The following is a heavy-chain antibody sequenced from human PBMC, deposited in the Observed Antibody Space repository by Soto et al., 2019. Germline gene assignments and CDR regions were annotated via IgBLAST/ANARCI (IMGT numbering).Heavy chain of an antibody. CDR2: IYYSGST. Sequence: SETLSLTCTVSGGSISSSSYYWGWIRQPPGKGLEWIGSIYYSGSTYYNPSLKSRVTKSVDTSKNQFSLKLSSVTAADTALYYCARQDQTTVLWRPGAFDYWGQGTLVTVSS. D-gene: IGHD4-4*01. V-gene: IGHV4-39*01. J-gene: IGHJ4*02. CDR1: GGSISSSSYY. CDR3: ARQDQTTVLWRPGAFDY.